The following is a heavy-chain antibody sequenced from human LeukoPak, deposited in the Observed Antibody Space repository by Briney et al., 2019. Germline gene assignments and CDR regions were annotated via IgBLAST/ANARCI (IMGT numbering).Heavy chain of an antibody. Sequence: GGSLRLSCAASGFTFSSYAMHWVRQAPGKGLEWVAVISHDGSNKYYADSVEGRFTISRDNSKNTLYLQMNSLRAEDTAVYYCAREIVVVPAAIPDYWGQGTLVTVSS. V-gene: IGHV3-30-3*01. CDR1: GFTFSSYA. CDR3: AREIVVVPAAIPDY. D-gene: IGHD2-2*01. J-gene: IGHJ4*02. CDR2: ISHDGSNK.